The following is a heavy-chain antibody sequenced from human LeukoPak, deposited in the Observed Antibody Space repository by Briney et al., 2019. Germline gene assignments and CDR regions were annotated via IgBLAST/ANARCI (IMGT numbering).Heavy chain of an antibody. CDR3: ARDSTKVVVPAAMGSWFDP. Sequence: PSETLSLTCTVPGGSISSYYWSWIRQPAGKGLEWIGRIYTSGSTNYNPSLKSRVTMSVDTSKNQFSLKLSSVTAADTAVYYCARDSTKVVVPAAMGSWFDPWGQGTLVTVSS. CDR2: IYTSGST. CDR1: GGSISSYY. D-gene: IGHD2-2*01. V-gene: IGHV4-4*07. J-gene: IGHJ5*02.